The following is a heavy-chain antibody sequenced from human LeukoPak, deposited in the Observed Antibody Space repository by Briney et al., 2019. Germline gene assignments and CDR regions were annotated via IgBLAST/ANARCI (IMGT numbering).Heavy chain of an antibody. CDR2: INPNSVGT. D-gene: IGHD6-19*01. J-gene: IGHJ5*02. Sequence: ASVKVSCKASGYAFTGYYMHWVRQAPGQGLEWMGWINPNSVGTNYAQKFQGRVTMTRDTSISTAYMELSRLRSDDTAVYYCARSIAVAGVNWFDPWGQGTLVTVSS. CDR1: GYAFTGYY. V-gene: IGHV1-2*02. CDR3: ARSIAVAGVNWFDP.